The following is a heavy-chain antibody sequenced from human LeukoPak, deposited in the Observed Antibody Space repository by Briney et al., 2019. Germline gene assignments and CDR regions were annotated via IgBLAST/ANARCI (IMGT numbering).Heavy chain of an antibody. J-gene: IGHJ4*02. CDR1: GDSLRKSTFY. Sequence: PSETLSLTCTVSGDSLRKSTFYWVWIRQPPGKGLEWIGSIYYSGGADYNPSLKSRVTISVDTSKNQFSLKLSSVTAADTAVYYCARVRVEHTVVKRYFGQWGQGTLVTVSS. CDR2: IYYSGGA. CDR3: ARVRVEHTVVKRYFGQ. V-gene: IGHV4-39*07. D-gene: IGHD4-23*01.